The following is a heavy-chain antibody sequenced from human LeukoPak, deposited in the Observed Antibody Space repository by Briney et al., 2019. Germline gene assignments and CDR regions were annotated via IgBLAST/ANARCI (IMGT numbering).Heavy chain of an antibody. CDR3: AEASYYYGSGSPRLDYYGMDV. CDR1: GFTFSSYG. CDR2: ISYDGSNK. Sequence: GRSLRLSCAASGFTFSSYGMHWVRQAPGKGLEWVAVISYDGSNKYYADSVKGRFTISRDNSKNTLYLQMNSLRAEDTAVYYCAEASYYYGSGSPRLDYYGMDVWGKGTTVTVSS. D-gene: IGHD3-10*01. J-gene: IGHJ6*04. V-gene: IGHV3-30*18.